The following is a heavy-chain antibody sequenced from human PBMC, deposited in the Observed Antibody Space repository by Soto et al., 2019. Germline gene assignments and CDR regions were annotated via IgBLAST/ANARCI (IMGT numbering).Heavy chain of an antibody. CDR3: ATLDQYSYGSDHPGYYYYGMDV. D-gene: IGHD5-18*01. Sequence: SVKVSCKASGGTFSSYAISWVRQAPGQGLEWMGGIIPIFGTANYAQKFQGRVTITADESTSTAYMELSSLRSEDTAVYYCATLDQYSYGSDHPGYYYYGMDVWGQGTTVTVSS. CDR2: IIPIFGTA. CDR1: GGTFSSYA. J-gene: IGHJ6*02. V-gene: IGHV1-69*13.